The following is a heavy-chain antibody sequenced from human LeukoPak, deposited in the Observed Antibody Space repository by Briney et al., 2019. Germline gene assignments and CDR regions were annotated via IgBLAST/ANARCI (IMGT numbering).Heavy chain of an antibody. CDR1: GFTFNSYA. CDR3: AKSHVSTATGTGRYFDY. CDR2: ISGSGDYT. D-gene: IGHD3-9*01. V-gene: IGHV3-23*01. J-gene: IGHJ4*02. Sequence: GGSLRLSCAASGFTFNSYAMSWVRQAPGEGLEWVSAISGSGDYTYYADSVKGRVTISRDNSKHTVYLQMDSLRAEDTAVYYCAKSHVSTATGTGRYFDYWGQGTLVTVSS.